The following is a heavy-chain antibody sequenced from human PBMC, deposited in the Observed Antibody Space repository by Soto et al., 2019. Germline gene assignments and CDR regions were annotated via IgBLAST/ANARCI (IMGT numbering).Heavy chain of an antibody. D-gene: IGHD1-7*01. Sequence: EVQLVESGGGLVQPGGSLRLSCEASGFTFSSYCMTWVRQAPGKGLEWVAHIKQDGSERYYVDSVKGRFTISRDNAKNSLYLQMNSLRADDTAVYYCARVPSTRDIWSYGVGGRYYYYYMDVWGKGTTVTVSS. CDR3: ARVPSTRDIWSYGVGGRYYYYYMDV. J-gene: IGHJ6*03. V-gene: IGHV3-7*04. CDR2: IKQDGSER. CDR1: GFTFSSYC.